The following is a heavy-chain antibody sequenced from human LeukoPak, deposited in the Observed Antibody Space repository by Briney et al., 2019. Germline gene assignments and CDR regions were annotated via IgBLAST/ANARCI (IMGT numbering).Heavy chain of an antibody. CDR1: GASFSYDY. V-gene: IGHV4-34*01. CDR2: INHSGTI. Sequence: SETLSLTCAVYGASFSYDYWSWIRQAPGKGLEWIREINHSGTITYNPSLKSRVTISAEKSKSQFSLRLTSVTAADTAVYYCAKGVWAPRFDSWGQGTLVTVSS. D-gene: IGHD7-27*01. J-gene: IGHJ5*01. CDR3: AKGVWAPRFDS.